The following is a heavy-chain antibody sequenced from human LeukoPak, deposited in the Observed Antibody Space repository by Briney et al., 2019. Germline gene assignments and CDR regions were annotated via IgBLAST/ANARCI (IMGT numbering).Heavy chain of an antibody. D-gene: IGHD3-10*01. CDR1: EFTFSNYW. J-gene: IGHJ4*02. CDR3: ARLANLYYYGSGSYYY. CDR2: ISSSSSTI. V-gene: IGHV3-48*01. Sequence: GGSLRLSCAASEFTFSNYWMHWVRQAPGKGLEWVSYISSSSSTIYYADSVKGRFTISRDNAKNSLYLQMNSLRAEDTAVYYCARLANLYYYGSGSYYYWGQGTLVTVSS.